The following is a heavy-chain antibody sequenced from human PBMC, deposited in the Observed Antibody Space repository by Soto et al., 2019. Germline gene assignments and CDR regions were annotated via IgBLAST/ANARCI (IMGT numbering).Heavy chain of an antibody. CDR3: ARGGLVNYYPGMDV. V-gene: IGHV1-18*01. CDR1: GYTFTSYG. CDR2: ISAYNGKT. J-gene: IGHJ6*02. D-gene: IGHD5-12*01. Sequence: QVQLVQSGGEVKKPGASVKLSCTASGYTFTSYGISWVRQAPGQGLEWMGWISAYNGKTNYAQNVEGRVTMTTDTATRTAYMDLRSLRSDATAVYYCARGGLVNYYPGMDVWGQGTTVTVSS.